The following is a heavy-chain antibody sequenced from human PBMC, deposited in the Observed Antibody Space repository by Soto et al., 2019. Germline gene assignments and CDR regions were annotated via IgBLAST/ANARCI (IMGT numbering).Heavy chain of an antibody. D-gene: IGHD3-10*01. Sequence: QVQLVESGGGVVQPGRSLRLSCAASGFTFSDYGMHWVRQAPGKGLEWVALISYGSNEYYADSVKGRFTISRDNSKNTLYLQMNSLRSEDTAVYYCAKRHGCYYIDYWGQGTLVTVSS. V-gene: IGHV3-30*18. CDR3: AKRHGCYYIDY. CDR2: ISYGSNE. CDR1: GFTFSDYG. J-gene: IGHJ4*02.